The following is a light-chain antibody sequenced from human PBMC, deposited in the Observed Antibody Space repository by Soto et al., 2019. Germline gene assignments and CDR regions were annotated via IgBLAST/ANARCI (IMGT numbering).Light chain of an antibody. CDR2: GAS. J-gene: IGKJ5*01. Sequence: ETVMTQSPATLSVSPGERTTLSCRASQSVSGDLAWYQQKPCQAPRLLIYGASTRTTGIPARFSGSGSGTEFTLTISSLQSEDFAVYYCQQYGNWPLTFGQGTRLEIK. CDR3: QQYGNWPLT. V-gene: IGKV3-15*01. CDR1: QSVSGD.